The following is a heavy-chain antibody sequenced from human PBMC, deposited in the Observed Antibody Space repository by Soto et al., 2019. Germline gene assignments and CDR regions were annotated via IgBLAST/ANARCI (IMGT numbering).Heavy chain of an antibody. CDR2: ISSNGGST. V-gene: IGHV3-64D*08. CDR1: GFTFSSYA. D-gene: IGHD3-10*01. Sequence: GGSLRLSCSASGFTFSSYAMHWVRQAPGKGLEYVSAISSNGGSTYYADSVKGRFTISRDNSKNTLYLQMSSLRAEDTAVYYCVKLPYGSGNYYYGMDVWGQGTTVTVSS. CDR3: VKLPYGSGNYYYGMDV. J-gene: IGHJ6*02.